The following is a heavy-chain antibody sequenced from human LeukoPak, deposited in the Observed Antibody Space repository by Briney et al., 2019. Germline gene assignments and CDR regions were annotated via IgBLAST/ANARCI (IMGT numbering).Heavy chain of an antibody. CDR1: GYTFTGYY. V-gene: IGHV1-2*02. D-gene: IGHD5-24*01. J-gene: IGHJ3*02. CDR3: AREMATARDAFDI. Sequence: GASVKVSCKXSGYTFTGYYMHWVRQAPRQGLEWMGWINPNSGGTNYAQKFQGRVTMTRDTSISTAYMELSRLRSDDTAVYYCAREMATARDAFDIWGQGTMVTVSS. CDR2: INPNSGGT.